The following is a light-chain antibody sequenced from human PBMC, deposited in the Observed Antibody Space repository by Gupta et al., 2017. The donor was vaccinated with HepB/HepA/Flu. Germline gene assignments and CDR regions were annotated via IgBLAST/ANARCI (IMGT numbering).Light chain of an antibody. J-gene: IGKJ1*01. CDR1: QSVNNY. CDR3: QHDDRSQT. Sequence: EIVLTQSPGTLSLSPGERVTLSCRASQSVNNYLDWYQQKPGQAPRLLIYGASSRATGIPDRFSGSGYGTDFTLTSSRRETEDFAVYYWQHDDRSQTFGQGTKVEIK. V-gene: IGKV3-20*01. CDR2: GAS.